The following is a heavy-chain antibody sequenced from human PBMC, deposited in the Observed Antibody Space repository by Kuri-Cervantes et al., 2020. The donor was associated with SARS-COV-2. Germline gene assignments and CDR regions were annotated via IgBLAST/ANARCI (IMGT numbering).Heavy chain of an antibody. Sequence: ASVKVSCKASGYTFTGYYMHWVRQAPGQGLEWMGWINPNSGGTNYAQKFQGRVTVTRDTSISTAYMELSRLISDDTAVYYCAREGGLMVNYSNGWFDPWGQGTLVTVSS. D-gene: IGHD4-11*01. CDR2: INPNSGGT. J-gene: IGHJ5*02. CDR1: GYTFTGYY. V-gene: IGHV1-2*02. CDR3: AREGGLMVNYSNGWFDP.